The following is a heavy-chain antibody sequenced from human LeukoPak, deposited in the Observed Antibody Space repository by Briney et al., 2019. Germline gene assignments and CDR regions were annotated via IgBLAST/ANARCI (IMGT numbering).Heavy chain of an antibody. CDR2: INPNSGGT. D-gene: IGHD6-13*01. CDR1: GYTFTGYY. J-gene: IGHJ5*02. CDR3: ARDSAAAGTWWFDP. V-gene: IGHV1-2*02. Sequence: ASVKVSCKASGYTFTGYYMHWVRQAAGQGLEWMGWINPNSGGTNYAQKFQGRVTMTRDTSISTAYMELSRLRSDDTAVYYCARDSAAAGTWWFDPWGQGTLVTVSS.